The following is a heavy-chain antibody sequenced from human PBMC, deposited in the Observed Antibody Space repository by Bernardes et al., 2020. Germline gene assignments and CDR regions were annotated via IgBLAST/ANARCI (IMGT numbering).Heavy chain of an antibody. V-gene: IGHV3-64*01. CDR3: ARAGGGSGYPELPVGY. Sequence: GSLRLSCAASGFTFSNYAMHWVRQAPGKGLEYVSSISGYGGAGNTFYANSVKGRFFISRDNSKNTLYLQMGSLGPDDMGVYYCARAGGGSGYPELPVGYWGQGTLVTVSS. J-gene: IGHJ4*02. CDR1: GFTFSNYA. D-gene: IGHD5-12*01. CDR2: ISGYGGAGNT.